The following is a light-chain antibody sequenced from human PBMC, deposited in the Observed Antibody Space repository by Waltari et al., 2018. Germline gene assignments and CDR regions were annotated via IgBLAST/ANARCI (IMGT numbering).Light chain of an antibody. J-gene: IGKJ2*01. CDR1: QSLVYSDGNTH. Sequence: VMTQSPLSLPVTLGQPASISCRSSQSLVYSDGNTHLNWFQQRPGQSPRRLFYKVSDRDSGAPNRCSGRGAGTDSTLKISRVEAEDVGVYYCMQGTHWPYTFGQGTKLEIK. CDR2: KVS. V-gene: IGKV2-30*01. CDR3: MQGTHWPYT.